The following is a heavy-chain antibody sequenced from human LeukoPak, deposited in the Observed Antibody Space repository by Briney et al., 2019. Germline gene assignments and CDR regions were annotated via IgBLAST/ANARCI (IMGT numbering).Heavy chain of an antibody. D-gene: IGHD2-2*02. J-gene: IGHJ6*02. CDR2: INHSGST. CDR3: AGWYRYCSSTSCYIAGPYGMDV. V-gene: IGHV4-34*01. Sequence: PSETLSLTCAVYGGSFSGYYWSWIRQPPGKGLEWIGEINHSGSTNYNPSLKSRVTISVDTSKNQFSLKLSSVTAADTAVYYCAGWYRYCSSTSCYIAGPYGMDVWGQGTTVTVSS. CDR1: GGSFSGYY.